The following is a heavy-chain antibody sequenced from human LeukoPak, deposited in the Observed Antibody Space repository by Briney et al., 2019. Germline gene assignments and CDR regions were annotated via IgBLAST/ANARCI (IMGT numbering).Heavy chain of an antibody. V-gene: IGHV3-21*01. CDR3: ARGGKRAVAGTRSPQYFQH. CDR1: GFSFNTYA. J-gene: IGHJ1*01. D-gene: IGHD6-19*01. CDR2: ISPTSTYI. Sequence: GGSLRLSCAASGFSFNTYAMNWVRQAPGKGLEWVSSISPTSTYIYYADSWKGRFTISRDNAKSSLYLQMNSLRAEDTAVYYCARGGKRAVAGTRSPQYFQHWGQGTLVTVSS.